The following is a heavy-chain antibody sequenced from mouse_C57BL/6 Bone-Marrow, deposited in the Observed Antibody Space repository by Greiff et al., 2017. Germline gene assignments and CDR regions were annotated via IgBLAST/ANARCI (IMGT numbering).Heavy chain of an antibody. CDR3: TRDEDYYGSSYYWYFDV. J-gene: IGHJ1*03. CDR1: GFTFSSYA. V-gene: IGHV5-9-1*02. D-gene: IGHD1-1*01. CDR2: ISSGGDYI. Sequence: EVQLVESGEGLVKPGGSLKLSCAASGFTFSSYAMSWVRQTPEKRLEWVAYISSGGDYIYYADTVKGRFTISRDNARKTLYLQMSSLKSEDTAMYYCTRDEDYYGSSYYWYFDVWGTGTTVTVSS.